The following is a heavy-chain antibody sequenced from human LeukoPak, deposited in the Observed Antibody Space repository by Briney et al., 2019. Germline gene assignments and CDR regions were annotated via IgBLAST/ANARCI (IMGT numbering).Heavy chain of an antibody. Sequence: SETLSLTCTVSGYSISSGYYWGWIRPPPGKGLEWIGSIYHSGSTYYNPSLKSRVTISVDTSKNQFSLKLSSVTAADTAVYYCARDPIGVGAANWFDPWGQGTLVTVSS. CDR2: IYHSGST. CDR1: GYSISSGYY. V-gene: IGHV4-38-2*02. D-gene: IGHD1-26*01. CDR3: ARDPIGVGAANWFDP. J-gene: IGHJ5*02.